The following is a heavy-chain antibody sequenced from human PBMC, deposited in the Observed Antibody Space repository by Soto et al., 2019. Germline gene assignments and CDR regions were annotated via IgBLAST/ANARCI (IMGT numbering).Heavy chain of an antibody. V-gene: IGHV3-30-3*01. D-gene: IGHD6-19*01. CDR1: GFTFSSYA. CDR2: ISYDGSDE. Sequence: VQLLESGGGLVQPGGSLRLSCAASGFTFSSYAMSWVRQAPGKGLEWVAFISYDGSDEYYADSVKGRFTISRDNSKNTVYLQMNSLKTEDTAVCYCARATLAAGYSSGWYLDHWGQGTLVTVSS. J-gene: IGHJ4*02. CDR3: ARATLAAGYSSGWYLDH.